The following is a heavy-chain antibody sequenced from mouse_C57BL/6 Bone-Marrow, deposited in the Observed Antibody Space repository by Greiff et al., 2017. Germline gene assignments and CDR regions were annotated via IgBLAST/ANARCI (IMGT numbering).Heavy chain of an antibody. CDR1: GFTFSDYG. Sequence: EVQVVESGGGLVKPGGSLTLSCAASGFTFSDYGMHWVRQAPEKGLEWVAYISSGSSTIYYADTVKGRFTISRDNAKNTLFLQMTSLRSEDTAMYYCARGYYSNYGGYAMDYWGQGTSVTVSS. V-gene: IGHV5-17*01. J-gene: IGHJ4*01. CDR3: ARGYYSNYGGYAMDY. D-gene: IGHD2-5*01. CDR2: ISSGSSTI.